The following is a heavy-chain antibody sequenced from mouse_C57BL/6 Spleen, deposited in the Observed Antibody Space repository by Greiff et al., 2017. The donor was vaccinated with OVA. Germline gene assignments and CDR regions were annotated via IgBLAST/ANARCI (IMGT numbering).Heavy chain of an antibody. CDR2: IDPEDGDT. D-gene: IGHD1-1*01. J-gene: IGHJ1*03. V-gene: IGHV14-1*01. Sequence: VQLQQSGAELVRPGASVKLSCTASGFNIKDYYMHWVKQRPEQGLEWIGRIDPEDGDTEYAPKFQGKATMTADTSSNTAYLQLSSLTSEDTAVYYCTTGKNYGSSYGWYFDVWGTGTTVTVSS. CDR1: GFNIKDYY. CDR3: TTGKNYGSSYGWYFDV.